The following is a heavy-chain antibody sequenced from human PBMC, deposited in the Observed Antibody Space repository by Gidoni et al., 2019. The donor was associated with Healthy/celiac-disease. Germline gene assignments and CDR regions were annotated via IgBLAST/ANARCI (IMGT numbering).Heavy chain of an antibody. Sequence: QVQLQQWGAGLLKPSETLSLTCAVYGGSFSGYYWSWIRQPPGKGLEWIGEINHSGSTNYNPSRKSRVTISVDTSKNQFSLKLSSVTAADTAVYYCARGGRYCTNGVCPYDYWGQGTLVTVSS. J-gene: IGHJ4*02. D-gene: IGHD2-8*01. V-gene: IGHV4-34*01. CDR2: INHSGST. CDR1: GGSFSGYY. CDR3: ARGGRYCTNGVCPYDY.